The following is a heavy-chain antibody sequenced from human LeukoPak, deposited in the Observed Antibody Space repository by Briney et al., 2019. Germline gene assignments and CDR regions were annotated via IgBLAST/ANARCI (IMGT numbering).Heavy chain of an antibody. CDR1: GGSISSGSYY. CDR2: IYTSGST. V-gene: IGHV4-61*02. J-gene: IGHJ5*02. CDR3: ARGDYDFWSGYQP. Sequence: SETLSLTCTVSGGSISSGSYYWSWIRQPAGKGLEWIGRIYTSGSTNYNPSLKSRVTISVDTSKNQFSLKLSSVTAADTAVYYCARGDYDFWSGYQPWGQGTLVTVSS. D-gene: IGHD3-3*01.